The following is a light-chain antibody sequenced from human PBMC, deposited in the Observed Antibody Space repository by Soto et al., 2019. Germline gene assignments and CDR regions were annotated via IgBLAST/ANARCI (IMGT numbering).Light chain of an antibody. V-gene: IGKV3-20*01. CDR3: QQYGRSPGLFT. J-gene: IGKJ3*01. CDR2: GAS. CDR1: QSVSSSY. Sequence: EIVLTQSPGTLSLSPGERATLSCRASQSVSSSYLAWYQQKVGQAPRLLIYGASNRATAIPDRFSGSGSGTDFTLTISRLDPEDFAVYYCQQYGRSPGLFTFGPGTRVDIK.